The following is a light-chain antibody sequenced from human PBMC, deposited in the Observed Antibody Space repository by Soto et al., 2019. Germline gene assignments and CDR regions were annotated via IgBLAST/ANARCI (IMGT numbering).Light chain of an antibody. CDR2: SNN. CDR3: AAWDDSLNGPV. V-gene: IGLV1-44*01. J-gene: IGLJ7*01. Sequence: QSVLTQLPSASGTPGQRVTISCSGSSFNIGSNTVNWYQQLPGTAPKLLIYSNNQRPSGVPDRFSGSKSGTSASLAISGLQSEDEADYYCAAWDDSLNGPVFGGGTQLTVL. CDR1: SFNIGSNT.